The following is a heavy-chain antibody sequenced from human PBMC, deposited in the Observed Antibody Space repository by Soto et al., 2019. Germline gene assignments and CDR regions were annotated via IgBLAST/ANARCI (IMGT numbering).Heavy chain of an antibody. V-gene: IGHV4-59*12. D-gene: IGHD5-12*01. CDR3: ARVRRDGYKRYFEF. CDR1: GISITSYF. Sequence: TSETLSLTCTVSGISITSYFWSWIQQTPGKGLEWIGPISFSGATYSNPSLKGRAALSVDTSENHLSLTLNSVTSADTAVYFCARVRRDGYKRYFEFWCQGNQVTAPQ. CDR2: ISFSGAT. J-gene: IGHJ4*02.